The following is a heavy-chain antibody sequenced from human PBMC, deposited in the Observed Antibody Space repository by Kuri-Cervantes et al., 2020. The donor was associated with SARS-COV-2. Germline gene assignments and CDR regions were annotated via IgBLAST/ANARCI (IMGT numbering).Heavy chain of an antibody. D-gene: IGHD3-3*01. CDR3: ARASFAFWSGYYTGYYLDF. Sequence: GESLKISCAASGFTFSSYAMSWVRQAPGKGLEWVSAISGSGGSTYYADSVKGRFTISRDNSKKSLFLQMNSLRAEDTAVYYCARASFAFWSGYYTGYYLDFWGQGALVTVSS. J-gene: IGHJ4*02. CDR1: GFTFSSYA. CDR2: ISGSGGST. V-gene: IGHV3-23*01.